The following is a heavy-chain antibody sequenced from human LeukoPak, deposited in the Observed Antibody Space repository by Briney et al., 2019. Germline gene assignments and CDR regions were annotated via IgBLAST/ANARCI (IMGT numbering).Heavy chain of an antibody. CDR2: IYTSGST. Sequence: SETLSLTCTVSGGSISSYYWSWIRQPAGKGLEWIGRIYTSGSTNYNPSLKSRVTMSVDTSKNQFSLKLSSVTAADTAVYYCARGPGYNPYSSSSGAFDYWGQGTLVTVSS. D-gene: IGHD6-6*01. CDR3: ARGPGYNPYSSSSGAFDY. J-gene: IGHJ4*02. CDR1: GGSISSYY. V-gene: IGHV4-4*07.